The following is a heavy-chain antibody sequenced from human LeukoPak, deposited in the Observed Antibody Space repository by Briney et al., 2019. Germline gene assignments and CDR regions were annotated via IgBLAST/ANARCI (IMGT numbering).Heavy chain of an antibody. J-gene: IGHJ4*02. D-gene: IGHD1-7*01. CDR1: NSSIGNGYY. CDR2: IYHSGSA. CDR3: ARVGRMSLSGTLDY. V-gene: IGHV4-38-2*02. Sequence: SETLSLTCTVSNSSIGNGYYWGWIRQSPGKGLEWIASIYHSGSAYYNPSLKSRAIIVVSASKNEFYLSLSSVTAADTAVYYCARVGRMSLSGTLDYGGQGTLVTVSS.